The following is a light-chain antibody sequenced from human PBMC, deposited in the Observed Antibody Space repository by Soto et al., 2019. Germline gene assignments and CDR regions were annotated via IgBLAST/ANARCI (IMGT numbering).Light chain of an antibody. CDR2: DVS. V-gene: IGKV3-20*01. J-gene: IGKJ1*01. Sequence: ETVLTQSPGTLSLSPGERATLSCRSSQSVSSNYLAWYQQKPGQAPRLLIYDVSSRDTGIPDRFSGSGSGTDFTLTISRLEPEALSMYYCQQYGSSPTFGQGTKVAIK. CDR1: QSVSSNY. CDR3: QQYGSSPT.